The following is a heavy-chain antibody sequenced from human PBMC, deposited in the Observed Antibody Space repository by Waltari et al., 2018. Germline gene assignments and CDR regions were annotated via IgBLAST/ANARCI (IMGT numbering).Heavy chain of an antibody. J-gene: IGHJ5*02. CDR2: VRGDGRT. CDR1: GDSMSSTYC. CDR3: ARDRGRGLYLDT. D-gene: IGHD2-15*01. Sequence: QESGPGLVKPSGTLSLNCAVSGDSMSSTYCWSWVRQSPQKGLEWIGQVRGDGRTNYNPSFAGRVTVSLDTSNSQFSLKLTSATAADTALYYCARDRGRGLYLDTWGPGTLVTV. V-gene: IGHV4-4*02.